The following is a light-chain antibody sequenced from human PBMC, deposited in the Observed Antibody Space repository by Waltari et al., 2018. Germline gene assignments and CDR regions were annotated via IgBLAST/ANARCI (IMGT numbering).Light chain of an antibody. Sequence: SVLTQPPSASGTPGQRVTISCSGTSSNIGRNSVNWYQQVPGTAPKLLIYNNSQRPSGVPDRFSGSKSGTSAPLDISGLQSEDEADYYCAAWDDSLNGVFGGGTKLTVL. CDR2: NNS. CDR1: SSNIGRNS. J-gene: IGLJ3*02. CDR3: AAWDDSLNGV. V-gene: IGLV1-44*01.